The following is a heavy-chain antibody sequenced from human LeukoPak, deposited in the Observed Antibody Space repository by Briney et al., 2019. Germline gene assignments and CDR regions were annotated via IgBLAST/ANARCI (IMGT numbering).Heavy chain of an antibody. J-gene: IGHJ5*02. V-gene: IGHV4-59*01. CDR3: ARGGNYWPQWWFDP. D-gene: IGHD1-26*01. CDR1: GDSISSYY. CDR2: IYYSGST. Sequence: PSETLSLTCTVSGDSISSYYCSWIRQPPGKGLEWIGYIYYSGSTSYNPSLKSRVTISLDTSNNQFSLKLRSVTAADTAVYYCARGGNYWPQWWFDPWGRGTLVSVSS.